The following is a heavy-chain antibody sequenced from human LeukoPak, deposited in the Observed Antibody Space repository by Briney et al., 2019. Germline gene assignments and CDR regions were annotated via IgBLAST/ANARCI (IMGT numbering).Heavy chain of an antibody. CDR3: ARGLPVWWLTPTANWFDP. V-gene: IGHV1-8*03. CDR2: MNPNSGNT. J-gene: IGHJ5*02. D-gene: IGHD5-12*01. CDR1: GYTFTVYY. Sequence: ASVKVSCKTSGYTFTVYYIHWVRQAPGQGLEWMGWMNPNSGNTGYAQKFQGRVTITRNTSISTAYMELSSLRSEDTAVYYCARGLPVWWLTPTANWFDPWGQGTLVTVSS.